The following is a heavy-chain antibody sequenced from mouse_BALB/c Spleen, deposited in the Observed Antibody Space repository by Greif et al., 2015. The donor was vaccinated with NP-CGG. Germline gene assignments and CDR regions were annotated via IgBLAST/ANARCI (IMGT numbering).Heavy chain of an antibody. V-gene: IGHV5-6-2*01. J-gene: IGHJ4*01. CDR2: VNSNGGST. D-gene: IGHD1-1*01. CDR1: GFTFSSYY. Sequence: EVQRVESGGGLVKLGGSLKLSCAASGFTFSSYYMSWVRQTPEKRLELVAAVNSNGGSTYYPGTVKGRFTISRDNAKNTLYLQMSSLKSEDTALYYCARHGSSHYYAMDYWGQGTSVTVSS. CDR3: ARHGSSHYYAMDY.